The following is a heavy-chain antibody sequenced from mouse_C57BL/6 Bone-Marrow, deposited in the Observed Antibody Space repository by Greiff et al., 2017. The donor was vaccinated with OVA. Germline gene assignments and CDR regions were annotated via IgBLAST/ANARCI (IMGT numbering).Heavy chain of an antibody. CDR3: ARKYYGRPYYFDY. Sequence: QVQLQQSGPELVKPGASVKISCKASGYAFSSSWMNWVKQRPGKGLEWIGRIYPGDGDTNYNGKFKGKATLTADKSSSTAYMQLSSLTSEDSAVYCCARKYYGRPYYFDYWGQGTTLTVSS. CDR1: GYAFSSSW. V-gene: IGHV1-82*01. CDR2: IYPGDGDT. J-gene: IGHJ2*01. D-gene: IGHD1-1*01.